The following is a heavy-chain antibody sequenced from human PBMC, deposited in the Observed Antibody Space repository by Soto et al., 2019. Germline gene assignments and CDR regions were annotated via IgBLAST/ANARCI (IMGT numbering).Heavy chain of an antibody. Sequence: QVQLVQSGAEVKKPGSSVKVSCKASGGTFSTDIISWVRQAPGQGLEWMGRIIPILGVTNFAQKFLGRVTMTADKSTSTAYMELSSLRSEDTAVYYCATDLPSTIGSDSWGQGTLVTVSS. CDR2: IIPILGVT. CDR3: ATDLPSTIGSDS. V-gene: IGHV1-69*02. J-gene: IGHJ4*02. CDR1: GGTFSTDI. D-gene: IGHD5-12*01.